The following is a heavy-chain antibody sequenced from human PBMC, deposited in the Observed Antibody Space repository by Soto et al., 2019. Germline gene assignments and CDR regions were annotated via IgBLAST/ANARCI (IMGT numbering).Heavy chain of an antibody. V-gene: IGHV4-31*03. CDR1: GGSISSGGYY. CDR3: ARDSSSYYYYSYGMDV. Sequence: LSLTCTVSGGSISSGGYYWSWIRQHPGKGLEWIGYIYYSGSTYYNPSLKSRVTISVDTSKNQFSLKLSSVTAADTAVYYCARDSSSYYYYSYGMDVWGQGTTVTVSS. D-gene: IGHD6-13*01. J-gene: IGHJ6*02. CDR2: IYYSGST.